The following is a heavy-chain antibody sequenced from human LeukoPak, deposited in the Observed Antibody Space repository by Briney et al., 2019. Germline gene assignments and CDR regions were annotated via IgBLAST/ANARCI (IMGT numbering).Heavy chain of an antibody. D-gene: IGHD6-19*01. CDR2: IHHSGTS. J-gene: IGHJ6*02. Sequence: SETLSLTCAVYGGSFSSYYWSWIRQPPGKGLEWVGKIHHSGTSNYNPSLKSRVTISVDTSKNQFSLKLSSVTAADTAVYYCARWLNPLLPGIAVAGAYGMDVWGQGTTVTVSS. CDR1: GGSFSSYY. CDR3: ARWLNPLLPGIAVAGAYGMDV. V-gene: IGHV4-34*01.